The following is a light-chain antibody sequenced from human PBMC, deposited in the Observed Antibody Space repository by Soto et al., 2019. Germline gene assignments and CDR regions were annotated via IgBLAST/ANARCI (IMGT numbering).Light chain of an antibody. CDR3: QQYNNRWT. CDR2: KAS. J-gene: IGKJ1*01. CDR1: QSISVW. Sequence: DIQMTQSPSTLSASVGDRVTITCRASQSISVWLAWFQQKPGNAPKLLIYKASTLESGVPSRFSGSGSGTEFTLTISSLQPDDSATCYCQQYNNRWTFGQGNKVDIK. V-gene: IGKV1-5*03.